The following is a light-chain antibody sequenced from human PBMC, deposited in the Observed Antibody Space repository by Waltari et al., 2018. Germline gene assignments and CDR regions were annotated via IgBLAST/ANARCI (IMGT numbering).Light chain of an antibody. CDR3: CSYGGRNIWV. V-gene: IGLV2-23*01. CDR2: ECI. Sequence: RDQHHPHKAPKLLVYECIGPPSGVSNRFSGSKSGNTAFQTISGLQAEDEADYYCCSYGGRNIWVFGGGTKVTVL. J-gene: IGLJ3*02.